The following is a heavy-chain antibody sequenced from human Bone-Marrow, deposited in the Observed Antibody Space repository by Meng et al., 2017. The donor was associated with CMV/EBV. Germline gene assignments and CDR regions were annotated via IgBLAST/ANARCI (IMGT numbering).Heavy chain of an antibody. Sequence: SETLSLTCAVYGGSFSGYYWSWIRQPPGKGLEWIGEINHSGSTNYNPSLKSRVTISVDTSKNQFSLKLSSVTAEDTAVYYCARGRGAPYNWNSRLVPPFDYWGQGTLVTVSS. CDR1: GGSFSGYY. V-gene: IGHV4-34*01. J-gene: IGHJ4*02. D-gene: IGHD1-7*01. CDR2: INHSGST. CDR3: ARGRGAPYNWNSRLVPPFDY.